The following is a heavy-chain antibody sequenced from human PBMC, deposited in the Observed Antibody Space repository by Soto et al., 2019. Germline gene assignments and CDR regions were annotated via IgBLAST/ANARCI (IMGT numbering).Heavy chain of an antibody. CDR3: ARHQKYDYIWGSYPSPTFDY. Sequence: PSETLSLTCTVSGGSISSSSYYWGWIRQPPGKGLEWIGSICYSGSTYYNPSLKSRVTISVDTSKNQFSLKLSSVTAADTAVYYCARHQKYDYIWGSYPSPTFDYWGQGTLVTVS. CDR1: GGSISSSSYY. J-gene: IGHJ4*02. CDR2: ICYSGST. V-gene: IGHV4-39*01. D-gene: IGHD3-16*02.